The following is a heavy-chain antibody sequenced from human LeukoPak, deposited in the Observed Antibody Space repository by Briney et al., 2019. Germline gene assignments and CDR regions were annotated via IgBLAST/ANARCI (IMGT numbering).Heavy chain of an antibody. V-gene: IGHV3-48*01. CDR1: GFTFSDYS. CDR2: ISVSGSTI. J-gene: IGHJ4*02. CDR3: ARDWSGFDY. Sequence: GGSLRLSCAASGFTFSDYSMNWVRQAPGKGLEWVSYISVSGSTIYYADSVKGRFTISRDNAKNSLYLQMNSLRAEDTAVYYCARDWSGFDYWGQGTLVTVSS. D-gene: IGHD3-3*01.